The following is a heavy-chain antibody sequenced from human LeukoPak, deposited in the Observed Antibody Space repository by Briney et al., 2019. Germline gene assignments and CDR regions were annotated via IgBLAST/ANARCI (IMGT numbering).Heavy chain of an antibody. CDR3: ARDPGYSGDCFDV. J-gene: IGHJ3*01. CDR1: GFTFSNYD. CDR2: ITSSGGTI. D-gene: IGHD2-15*01. Sequence: GGSLRLSCAASGFTFSNYDMIWVRQAPGKGLEWVSFITSSGGTIYSADSVKGRFTISRDNAKKLLYLQMNSLRAEDTAVYYCARDPGYSGDCFDVWGPGTMVTVSS. V-gene: IGHV3-48*03.